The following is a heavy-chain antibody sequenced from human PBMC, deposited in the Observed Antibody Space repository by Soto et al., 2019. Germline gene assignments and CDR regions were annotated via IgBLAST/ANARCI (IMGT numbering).Heavy chain of an antibody. J-gene: IGHJ5*02. V-gene: IGHV1-18*01. D-gene: IGHD2-2*01. CDR1: GYTFTSWG. CDR3: ARDPRYCISTSCPLGWFDP. Sequence: LVRASYPASGYTFTSWGMPCERQAPGQGLEWMGWISAYNGNTNYAQKLQGRVTMTTDTSTSTAYMELRSLRSDDTAVYYCARDPRYCISTSCPLGWFDPWGQGTLVTAPQ. CDR2: ISAYNGNT.